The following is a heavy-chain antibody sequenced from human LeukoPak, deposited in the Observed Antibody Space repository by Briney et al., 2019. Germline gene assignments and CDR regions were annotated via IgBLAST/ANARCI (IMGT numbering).Heavy chain of an antibody. V-gene: IGHV3-72*01. D-gene: IGHD1-14*01. CDR2: TTNRANSYTT. Sequence: GGSLRLSCAASGFILSDRYMDWVRQAPGKGLEWVGRTTNRANSYTTYYAASVKGRFTISRDDSKNSLYLQMNSLKTEDTAVYYCTTKGLDYYYYYMDVWGKGTTVTVSS. J-gene: IGHJ6*03. CDR3: TTKGLDYYYYYMDV. CDR1: GFILSDRY.